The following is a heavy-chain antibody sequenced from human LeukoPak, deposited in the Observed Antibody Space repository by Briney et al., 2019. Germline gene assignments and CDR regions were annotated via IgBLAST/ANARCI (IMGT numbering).Heavy chain of an antibody. D-gene: IGHD3-3*01. V-gene: IGHV1-18*01. CDR2: ISAYNGNT. Sequence: GASVKVSCKASGYTFTSYDISWVRQAPGQGLEWMGWISAYNGNTNYAQKLQGRVTMTTDTSTSTAYMELRSLRSDDTAVYYCARVNDFWSGNDAFDIWGQGTMVTVSS. J-gene: IGHJ3*02. CDR1: GYTFTSYD. CDR3: ARVNDFWSGNDAFDI.